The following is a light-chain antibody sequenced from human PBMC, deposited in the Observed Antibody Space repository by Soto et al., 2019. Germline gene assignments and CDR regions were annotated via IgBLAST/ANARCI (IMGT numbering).Light chain of an antibody. J-gene: IGKJ2*01. V-gene: IGKV1-5*03. Sequence: DIQMTQSPSTLSASVGDRDTITCRASQSISSWLAWYQQKPGKAPKLLIYKASSLESGVPSRFSGSGSGTEFTLTISSLQPDDFATYYCQQYNSPYTFGQGTKLEIK. CDR3: QQYNSPYT. CDR1: QSISSW. CDR2: KAS.